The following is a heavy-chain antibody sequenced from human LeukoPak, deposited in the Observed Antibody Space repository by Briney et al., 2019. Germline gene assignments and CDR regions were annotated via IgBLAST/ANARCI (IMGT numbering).Heavy chain of an antibody. CDR2: IYPGDSDT. CDR3: ARRRSIPGVRSYYFDY. CDR1: GYSFTSYW. D-gene: IGHD6-6*01. Sequence: GESLKISCKGSGYSFTSYWIGWVRQMPGKGLEWMGIIYPGDSDTRYSPSFQGQVTISADKSISTAYLQWSSLKASDTAMYYCARRRSIPGVRSYYFDYWGQGTLVTVSS. J-gene: IGHJ4*02. V-gene: IGHV5-51*01.